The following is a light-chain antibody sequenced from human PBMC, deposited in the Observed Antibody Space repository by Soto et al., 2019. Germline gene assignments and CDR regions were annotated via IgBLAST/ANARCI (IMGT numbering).Light chain of an antibody. CDR2: LNSDGSH. CDR1: SGHSSYA. J-gene: IGLJ2*01. V-gene: IGLV4-69*01. Sequence: QPVLTQSPSASASLGASVKLTCTLSSGHSSYAIAWHQQQPEKGPRYLMKLNSDGSHSKGDGSPDRFAGSRSGAGRYLTISGLQSEDEADYYCQTWGTGIVVFGGGTKLTVL. CDR3: QTWGTGIVV.